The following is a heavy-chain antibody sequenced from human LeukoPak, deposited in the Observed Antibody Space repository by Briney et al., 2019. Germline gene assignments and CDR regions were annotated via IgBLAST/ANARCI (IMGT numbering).Heavy chain of an antibody. CDR2: INPNSGGT. Sequence: ASVNVSCKTSGYTFTGHHLHWVRQAPGQGLEWMGWINPNSGGTNSAHKFQGRVSMTRDTSITTAYMELDTLRSDDTAVYYCAGDSGSSGWDPTSYFDFWGQGALVTVSS. CDR3: AGDSGSSGWDPTSYFDF. CDR1: GYTFTGHH. J-gene: IGHJ4*02. D-gene: IGHD6-19*01. V-gene: IGHV1-2*02.